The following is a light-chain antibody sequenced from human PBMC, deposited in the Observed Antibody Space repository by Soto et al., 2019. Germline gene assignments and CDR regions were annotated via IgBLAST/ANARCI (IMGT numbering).Light chain of an antibody. CDR2: DVS. Sequence: QSVLTQPASVSGSPGQSITISCTGISSDVGGYNYVSWYQQHPGKAPKLMIYDVSNRPSGVSNRFSGSKSGNTASLTISGLQAEDEADYYCSSYTTSSTPLGVFGTGTKVTVL. CDR1: SSDVGGYNY. J-gene: IGLJ1*01. V-gene: IGLV2-14*01. CDR3: SSYTTSSTPLGV.